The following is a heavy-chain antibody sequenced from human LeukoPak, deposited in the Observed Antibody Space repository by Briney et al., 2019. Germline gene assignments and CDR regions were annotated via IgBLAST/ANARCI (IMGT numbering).Heavy chain of an antibody. D-gene: IGHD2-8*01. Sequence: ASVKVSCKASGYTFTSYYIHWVRQAPGQGLEWMGIINPSGGSTTYAQKFQGRVTMTRDTSTSTVYMELNSLRSEDTAVYYCARVSTNPGRFDNWGQGTLVTVSS. CDR1: GYTFTSYY. J-gene: IGHJ4*02. V-gene: IGHV1-46*01. CDR2: INPSGGST. CDR3: ARVSTNPGRFDN.